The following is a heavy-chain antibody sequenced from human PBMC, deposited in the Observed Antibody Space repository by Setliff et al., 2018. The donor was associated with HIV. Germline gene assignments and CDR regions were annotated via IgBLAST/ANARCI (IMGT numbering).Heavy chain of an antibody. D-gene: IGHD2-2*02. CDR2: ISSNGGST. V-gene: IGHV3-23*01. Sequence: GGSLRLSCAASGFTFSNYAMSWVRQAPGKGLEWVSAISSNGGSTYYADSVKGRFTISRDNSKNTLYLQMNSLRAEDTAVYYCARDAAAPAAIEGAFDIWGQGTMVTVSS. J-gene: IGHJ3*02. CDR1: GFTFSNYA. CDR3: ARDAAAPAAIEGAFDI.